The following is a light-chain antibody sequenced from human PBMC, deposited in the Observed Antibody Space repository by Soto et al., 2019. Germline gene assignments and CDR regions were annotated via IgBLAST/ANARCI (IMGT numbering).Light chain of an antibody. Sequence: QSVLTQPPSVSAAPGQKVTISCSGCNSNIGNYYVSWYQQFPGAAPKLLIYDNNKRPSGIPDRFSGSKSGTSATLGITGLQTGDEADYYCGAWDGSLSVGVFGGGTKLTVL. CDR2: DNN. CDR3: GAWDGSLSVGV. V-gene: IGLV1-51*01. J-gene: IGLJ3*02. CDR1: NSNIGNYY.